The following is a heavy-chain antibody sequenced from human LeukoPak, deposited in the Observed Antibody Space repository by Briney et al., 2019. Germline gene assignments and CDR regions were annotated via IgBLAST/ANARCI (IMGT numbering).Heavy chain of an antibody. CDR2: INQDGSEK. Sequence: GGSLRLSCAASGFTFSSYRMSWVRQAPGKGLEWVANINQDGSEKYYVDSMRGRFTISRDNSMTSVYLQMNSLRAEDTAVYYCARYRNGGNFDYWGQGTLVTVSS. D-gene: IGHD1-14*01. CDR3: ARYRNGGNFDY. J-gene: IGHJ4*02. CDR1: GFTFSSYR. V-gene: IGHV3-7*04.